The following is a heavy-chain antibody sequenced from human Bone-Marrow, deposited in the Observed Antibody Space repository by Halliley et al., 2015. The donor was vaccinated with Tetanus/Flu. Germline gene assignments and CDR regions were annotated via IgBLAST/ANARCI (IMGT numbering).Heavy chain of an antibody. CDR3: ARGTLLDAFDV. Sequence: TLSLTCSISGGSISGDYSWSWIRQPPGKGLEWIGYIYHTGSSYYNPSLTSRLTISIDRSKNQISLKLTSVTAADTAVYYCARGTLLDAFDVWGPGTRVTVSS. J-gene: IGHJ3*01. V-gene: IGHV4-30-2*01. CDR1: GGSISGDYS. CDR2: IYHTGSS.